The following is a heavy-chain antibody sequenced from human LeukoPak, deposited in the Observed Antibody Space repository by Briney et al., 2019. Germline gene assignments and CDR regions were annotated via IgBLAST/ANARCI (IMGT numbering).Heavy chain of an antibody. CDR3: AGSGGFYYSDY. J-gene: IGHJ4*02. CDR2: INPSGGST. D-gene: IGHD1-26*01. Sequence: ASVKVSCKASGYTFTNYYFHWVRQAPGQRLEWMGIINPSGGSTTYAQKFQGKITMTTDTYTSTVYMELSSLRSEDTAVYYCAGSGGFYYSDYWGQGTLVTVSS. CDR1: GYTFTNYY. V-gene: IGHV1-46*01.